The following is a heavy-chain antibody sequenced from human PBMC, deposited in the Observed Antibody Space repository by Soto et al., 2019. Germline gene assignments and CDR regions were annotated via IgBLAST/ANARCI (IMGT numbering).Heavy chain of an antibody. J-gene: IGHJ4*02. Sequence: PSETLSLTCTVSGDSISTFYWVWMRQSPGKELQWLVYVYYTASTNYNPSPKSRVTISVDRSMNQFSLKLTSANAAYTAVYYCARGRTVRNYADDSSDYFYFFYYWGQGAQGTVSS. CDR1: GDSISTFY. CDR3: ARGRTVRNYADDSSDYFYFFYY. CDR2: VYYTAST. D-gene: IGHD3-22*01. V-gene: IGHV4-59*01.